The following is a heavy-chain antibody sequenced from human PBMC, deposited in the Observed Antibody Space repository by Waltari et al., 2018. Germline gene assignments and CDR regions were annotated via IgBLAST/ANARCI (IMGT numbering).Heavy chain of an antibody. V-gene: IGHV1-8*01. Sequence: QVQLVQSGAEVKKPGASVKVSCKASGYTFTSYDINWVRQATRQGLEWMGWMNPNSGNTGYAQKFQGRVTMTRNTSISTAYMELSSLRSEDTAVYYCARGIQLNGGSEFDYWGQGTLVTVSS. D-gene: IGHD5-18*01. CDR3: ARGIQLNGGSEFDY. CDR1: GYTFTSYD. CDR2: MNPNSGNT. J-gene: IGHJ4*02.